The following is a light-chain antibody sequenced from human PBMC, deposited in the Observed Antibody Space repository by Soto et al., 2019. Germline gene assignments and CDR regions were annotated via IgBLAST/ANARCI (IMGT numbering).Light chain of an antibody. CDR3: QQYGSSPWT. V-gene: IGKV3-20*01. J-gene: IGKJ1*01. Sequence: EIVLTQSPGTLSLSPGERPTLSCRASQSVSSSYLAWYQEKPGQAPRXXIYGASSRATGIPDRFSGSGSGTDFTITISRLEPEDSEVYYCQQYGSSPWTFGQGTKVDIK. CDR1: QSVSSSY. CDR2: GAS.